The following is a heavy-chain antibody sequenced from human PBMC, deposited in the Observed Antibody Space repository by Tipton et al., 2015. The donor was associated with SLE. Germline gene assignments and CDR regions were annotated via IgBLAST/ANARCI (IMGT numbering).Heavy chain of an antibody. V-gene: IGHV3-21*01. CDR2: ISGRSSHI. J-gene: IGHJ6*02. D-gene: IGHD1-26*01. Sequence: SLRLSCAASGFTFSTYSMNWVRQAPGKGLEWVSSISGRSSHIYYAHSMKGRFTISRDNAKNSLYLQMNSLGAEDTAVYYCAKDGGDGSGNYQYVGMDVWGQGTTVTVSS. CDR1: GFTFSTYS. CDR3: AKDGGDGSGNYQYVGMDV.